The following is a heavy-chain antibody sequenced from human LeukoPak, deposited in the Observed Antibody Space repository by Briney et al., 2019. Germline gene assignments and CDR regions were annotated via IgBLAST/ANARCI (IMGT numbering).Heavy chain of an antibody. V-gene: IGHV3-13*01. CDR2: IGGDGDT. D-gene: IGHD2-21*01. J-gene: IGHJ5*02. CDR1: GFTFSSYD. Sequence: GGSLRLSCAASGFTFSSYDMHWVRQATGKSLEWVSGIGGDGDTYYPDSLKGRFTISRENAKNSLYLQMNSLRAGDTAVYYCARGKHNWFDPWGQATLVTVSS. CDR3: ARGKHNWFDP.